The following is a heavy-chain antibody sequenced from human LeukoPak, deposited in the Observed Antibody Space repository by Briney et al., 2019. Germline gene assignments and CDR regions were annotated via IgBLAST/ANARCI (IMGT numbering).Heavy chain of an antibody. V-gene: IGHV3-74*01. CDR3: ARSGYCSGGSCYFDY. D-gene: IGHD2-15*01. J-gene: IGHJ4*02. CDR2: INSDGSST. Sequence: PGGSLRLSCAASGFTFSSYWMHWVRQAPGKGLVWVSRINSDGSSTSYADSVKGRFTISRDNAKNTLCLQMNSLRAEDTAVYYCARSGYCSGGSCYFDYWGQGTLVTVSS. CDR1: GFTFSSYW.